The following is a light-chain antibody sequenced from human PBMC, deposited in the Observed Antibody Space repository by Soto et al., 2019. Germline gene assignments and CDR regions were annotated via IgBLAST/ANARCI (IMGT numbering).Light chain of an antibody. J-gene: IGKJ1*01. CDR3: LQDYNYPRT. CDR1: QDIRSD. Sequence: ATQVTQSPSSLSASVGDRVTISCRASQDIRSDLNWYQQKPGKAPKLLIYAASSLQSGVPSRFSGSGSGTDFTLTISSLQPEDFATYYCLQDYNYPRTFGQGTKVDIK. V-gene: IGKV1-6*01. CDR2: AAS.